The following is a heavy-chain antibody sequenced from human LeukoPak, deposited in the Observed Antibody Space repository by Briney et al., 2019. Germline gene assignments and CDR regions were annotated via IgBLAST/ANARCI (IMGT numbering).Heavy chain of an antibody. V-gene: IGHV4-31*03. CDR1: GGSISSGGYY. Sequence: PSETLSLTCTVSGGSISSGGYYWSWIRQHPGKGLEWIGYIYYSGSTYYNPSLKSRVTISVDTSKNQFSLKLGSVTAADTAVYYCARGGYSSSSGDWFDPWGQGTLVTVSS. CDR2: IYYSGST. D-gene: IGHD6-6*01. J-gene: IGHJ5*02. CDR3: ARGGYSSSSGDWFDP.